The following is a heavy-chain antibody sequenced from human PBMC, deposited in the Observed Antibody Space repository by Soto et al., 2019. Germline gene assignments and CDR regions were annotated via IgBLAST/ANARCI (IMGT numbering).Heavy chain of an antibody. CDR3: AHSRIAADAGWFDP. D-gene: IGHD6-13*01. Sequence: QITLKESGPTLVKPTQTLTLTCTFSGFSLSTSGVGVGWIRQPPGKALEWLALIYWDDDKRYSPSLKSRLTITTDTSKNQVVLTMTNMDPVDTATYYCAHSRIAADAGWFDPWGQGTLVTVSS. CDR2: IYWDDDK. J-gene: IGHJ5*02. V-gene: IGHV2-5*02. CDR1: GFSLSTSGVG.